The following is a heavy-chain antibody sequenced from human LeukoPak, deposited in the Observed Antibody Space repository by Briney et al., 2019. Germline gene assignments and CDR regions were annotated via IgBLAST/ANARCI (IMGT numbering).Heavy chain of an antibody. D-gene: IGHD3-22*01. J-gene: IGHJ4*02. V-gene: IGHV1-69*13. CDR1: GGTFSSYA. CDR2: IIPIFGTA. CDR3: ATKVRRSSGYYFDY. Sequence: ASVKVSCKASGGTFSSYAISWVRQAPGQGLEWMGGIIPIFGTANYAQKFQGRVTITADESTSTAYMELSSLRSEDTAVYYCATKVRRSSGYYFDYWGQGTLVTVSS.